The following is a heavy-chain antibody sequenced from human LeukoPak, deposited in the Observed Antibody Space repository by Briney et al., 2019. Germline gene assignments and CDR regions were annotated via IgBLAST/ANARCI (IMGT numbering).Heavy chain of an antibody. CDR1: GFTLSSYS. V-gene: IGHV3-21*01. CDR3: AREGGVISNDAFDI. Sequence: GGSLRLSRAASGFTLSSYSMNWVRQAPGKGLEWVSSISSSSSYIYYADSVKGRFTISRDNAKNSLYLQMNSLRAEDTAVYYCAREGGVISNDAFDIWGQGTMVTVSS. J-gene: IGHJ3*02. D-gene: IGHD3-10*01. CDR2: ISSSSSYI.